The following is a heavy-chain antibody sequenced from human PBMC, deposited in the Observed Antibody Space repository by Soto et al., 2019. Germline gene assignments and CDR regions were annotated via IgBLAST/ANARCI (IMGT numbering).Heavy chain of an antibody. J-gene: IGHJ4*02. CDR1: CYTFTSYG. CDR3: ARDFGGATWPDY. CDR2: ISAYNGNT. Sequence: ASVKVSCKASCYTFTSYGISWVRQAPGQGLEWMGWISAYNGNTHYAQKLQGRVTMTTDTSTSTAYMELRSLRSDDTAVYYCARDFGGATWPDYWGQGTLVTVSS. D-gene: IGHD1-26*01. V-gene: IGHV1-18*01.